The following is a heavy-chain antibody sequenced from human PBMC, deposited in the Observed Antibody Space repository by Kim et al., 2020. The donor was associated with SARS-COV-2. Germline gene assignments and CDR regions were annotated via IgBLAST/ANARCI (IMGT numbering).Heavy chain of an antibody. CDR2: T. Sequence: TNYNPSLKSRVTLSVDTSKNQFSLKLSSVTAADTAVYYCARATLWPIFDYWGQGTLVTVSS. D-gene: IGHD3-10*01. CDR3: ARATLWPIFDY. V-gene: IGHV4-34*01. J-gene: IGHJ4*02.